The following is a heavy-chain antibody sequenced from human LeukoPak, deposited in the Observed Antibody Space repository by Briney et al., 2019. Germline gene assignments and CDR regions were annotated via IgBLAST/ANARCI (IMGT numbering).Heavy chain of an antibody. Sequence: PGRSLELSCAASGFTFDDYAMHWVRQAPGKGLEWVSGISWNSGSIGYADSVKGRFTISRDNARNSLYLQMNSLRAEDMALYYCARSREYSSSARYFDYWGQGTLVTVSS. CDR1: GFTFDDYA. J-gene: IGHJ4*02. D-gene: IGHD6-6*01. CDR2: ISWNSGSI. V-gene: IGHV3-9*03. CDR3: ARSREYSSSARYFDY.